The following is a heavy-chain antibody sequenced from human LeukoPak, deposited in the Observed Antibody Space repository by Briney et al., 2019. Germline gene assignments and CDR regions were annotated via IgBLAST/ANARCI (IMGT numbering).Heavy chain of an antibody. CDR1: GYSFTSYW. CDR2: IYPGDSDT. Sequence: GESLKISCKGSGYSFTSYWIGWVRQMPGKGLEWMGIIYPGDSDTRYSPSFQGQVTISADKSISTAYLQWSSLKASDTAMYYCARRMVPYYYDSSGYSTWGQGTLVTVSS. CDR3: ARRMVPYYYDSSGYST. V-gene: IGHV5-51*01. D-gene: IGHD3-22*01. J-gene: IGHJ5*02.